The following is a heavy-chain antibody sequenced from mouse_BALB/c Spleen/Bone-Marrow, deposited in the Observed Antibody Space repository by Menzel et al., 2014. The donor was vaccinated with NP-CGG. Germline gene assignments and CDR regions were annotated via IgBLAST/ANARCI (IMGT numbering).Heavy chain of an antibody. V-gene: IGHV5-17*02. CDR1: GFTFSSFG. D-gene: IGHD2-1*01. CDR3: ARSHFYGNFFDY. CDR2: MSTGSTII. J-gene: IGHJ2*01. Sequence: EVMLVESGGGSVQPGGSRKLSCAASGFTFSSFGMHWVRQAPEKGLEWVAFMSTGSTIIYYADTVKGRFTISRDNPNNTLFLQMTSLRSEDTAMYYCARSHFYGNFFDYWGQGTTLTVSS.